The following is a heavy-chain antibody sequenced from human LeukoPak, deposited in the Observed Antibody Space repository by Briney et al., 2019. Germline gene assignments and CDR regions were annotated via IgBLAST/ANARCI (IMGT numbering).Heavy chain of an antibody. CDR2: INPNSGGT. V-gene: IGHV1-2*02. Sequence: ASVKVSCKASGYTFTGYYMHWVRQAPGQGLEWMGWINPNSGGTNYAQKFQGRVTMTRDTSISTAYMELSRLRSDDTAVYYCARDRGSIRAAAPPYYFDYWGQGTLVTVSS. D-gene: IGHD6-13*01. J-gene: IGHJ4*02. CDR3: ARDRGSIRAAAPPYYFDY. CDR1: GYTFTGYY.